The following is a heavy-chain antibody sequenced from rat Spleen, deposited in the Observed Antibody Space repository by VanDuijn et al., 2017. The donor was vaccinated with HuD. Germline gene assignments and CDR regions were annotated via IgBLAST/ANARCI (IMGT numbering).Heavy chain of an antibody. CDR3: ARDNNYKAY. J-gene: IGHJ2*01. CDR2: LNGAGTT. Sequence: EVQLQESGPGLVKPSQSLSLTCSVTGYSITSSYRWNWIRKFPGNKLEWMGYLNGAGTTNYNPSLKSRISITRDTSKNQFFLQVNSVTTEDTATYYCARDNNYKAYWGQGVMVTVSS. V-gene: IGHV3-3*01. CDR1: GYSITSSYR. D-gene: IGHD1-10*01.